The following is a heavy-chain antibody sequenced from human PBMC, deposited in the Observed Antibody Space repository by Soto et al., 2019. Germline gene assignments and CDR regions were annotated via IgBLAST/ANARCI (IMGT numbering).Heavy chain of an antibody. CDR3: ARARGDSNYYYYYGMDV. Sequence: SETLSLTCTVSGGSISSYYWSWIRQPAGKGLEWIGRIYTSGSTNYNPSLKSRVTMSVDTSKNQFSLKLSSVTAADTAVYYCARARGDSNYYYYYGMDVWGQGTTVTVSS. D-gene: IGHD4-4*01. CDR1: GGSISSYY. CDR2: IYTSGST. V-gene: IGHV4-4*07. J-gene: IGHJ6*02.